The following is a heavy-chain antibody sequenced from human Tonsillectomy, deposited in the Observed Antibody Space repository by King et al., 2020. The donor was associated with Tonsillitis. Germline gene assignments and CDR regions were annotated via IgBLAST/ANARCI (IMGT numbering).Heavy chain of an antibody. Sequence: QLQESGPGLAKPSQTLSLTCTVSGGSISSGDYCWSWIRQHPGKGLEWIGYIFYSGSTYHNPSLKRRVSMSVDTSKNQFSLKLSSVTAADTAVYYCARWGVVIKGFDYWGQGALVTVSS. J-gene: IGHJ4*02. CDR1: GGSISSGDYC. D-gene: IGHD3-3*01. CDR3: ARWGVVIKGFDY. CDR2: IFYSGST. V-gene: IGHV4-31*03.